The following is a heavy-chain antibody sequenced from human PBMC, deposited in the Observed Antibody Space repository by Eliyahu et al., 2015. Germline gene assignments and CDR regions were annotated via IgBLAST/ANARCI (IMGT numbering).Heavy chain of an antibody. CDR2: IYPGDSDT. V-gene: IGHV5-51*03. D-gene: IGHD5-12*01. J-gene: IGHJ5*02. CDR3: ASSGLGGYSGYDWNWFDP. CDR1: GYSFTSYW. Sequence: EVQLVQSGAEVKKPGESLKISCKGSGYSFTSYWTGGVRQMPGKGLEWMGIIYPGDSDTRYSPSFQGQVTISADKSISTAYLQWSSLKASDTAMYYCASSGLGGYSGYDWNWFDPWGQGTLVTVSS.